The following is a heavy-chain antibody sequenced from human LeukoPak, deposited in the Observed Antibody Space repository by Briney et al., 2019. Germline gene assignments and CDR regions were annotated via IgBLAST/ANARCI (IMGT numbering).Heavy chain of an antibody. CDR1: GFTFSNAW. V-gene: IGHV3-15*01. D-gene: IGHD3-16*01. Sequence: GGPLRLSCAASGFTFSNAWMSWVRQAPGKGLEWVGRIKSKTDGGTTDYAAPVKGRFTISRDDSKNTLYLQMNSLKTEDTAVYYCTTVDGYAEYYYYYYYMDVWGKGTTVTVSS. CDR3: TTVDGYAEYYYYYYYMDV. CDR2: IKSKTDGGTT. J-gene: IGHJ6*03.